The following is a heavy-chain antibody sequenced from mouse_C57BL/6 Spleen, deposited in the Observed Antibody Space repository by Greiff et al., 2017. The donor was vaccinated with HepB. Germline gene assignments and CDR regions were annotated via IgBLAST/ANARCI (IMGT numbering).Heavy chain of an antibody. CDR3: ARSEGRNFPMDY. D-gene: IGHD3-3*01. J-gene: IGHJ4*01. CDR1: GFNIKDYY. Sequence: EVQLQQSGAELVKPGASVKLSCTASGFNIKDYYMHWVKQRTEQGLEWIGRIDPEDGETKHAPKFQGKATITADTSSNTAYLQLSSLTSEDTAVYYCARSEGRNFPMDYWGQGSSVTVSS. CDR2: IDPEDGET. V-gene: IGHV14-2*01.